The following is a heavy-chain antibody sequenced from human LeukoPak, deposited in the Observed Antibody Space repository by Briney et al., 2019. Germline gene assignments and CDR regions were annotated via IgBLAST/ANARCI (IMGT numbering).Heavy chain of an antibody. CDR1: GGTFSRYA. Sequence: SVKVSCKASGGTFSRYAISWVRQAPGQGLEWMGSYIPMFGTAEYAQNFQNTVTITADESTSTFSMEVSSLRPEDPAVYFCAGASSKWELSFWGQGTLVTVSS. J-gene: IGHJ4*02. V-gene: IGHV1-69*13. CDR3: AGASSKWELSF. CDR2: YIPMFGTA. D-gene: IGHD1-26*01.